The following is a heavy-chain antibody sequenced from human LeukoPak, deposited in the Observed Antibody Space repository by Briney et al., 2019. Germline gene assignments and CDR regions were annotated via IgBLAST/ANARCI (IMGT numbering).Heavy chain of an antibody. Sequence: GGSLRLSCAASGFTFTNYAMSWVRQAPGKGLEWVSGISGGGGSTYYADSVKGRFTISKDNSKNTLYLQMNSLRAEDTAVYYCAKSGCSSTSCYGLFPDWFDPWGQGTLVTVSS. CDR3: AKSGCSSTSCYGLFPDWFDP. D-gene: IGHD2-2*01. CDR2: ISGGGGST. J-gene: IGHJ5*02. V-gene: IGHV3-23*01. CDR1: GFTFTNYA.